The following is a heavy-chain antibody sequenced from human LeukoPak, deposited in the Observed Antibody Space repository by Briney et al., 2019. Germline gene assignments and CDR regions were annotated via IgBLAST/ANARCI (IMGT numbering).Heavy chain of an antibody. CDR1: GFTFSSYG. V-gene: IGHV3-23*01. J-gene: IGHJ4*02. D-gene: IGHD6-19*01. CDR3: AKGKDDSSGWYFFY. CDR2: ISGSGGST. Sequence: GGSLRLSCAASGFTFSSYGMSWVRQAPGKGLEWVSAISGSGGSTYYADSVKGRFTISRDNSKNTLYLQMNSLRAEDTAVYYCAKGKDDSSGWYFFYWGQGTLVTVSS.